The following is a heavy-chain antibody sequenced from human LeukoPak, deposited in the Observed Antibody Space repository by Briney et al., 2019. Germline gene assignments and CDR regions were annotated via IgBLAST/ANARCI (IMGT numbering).Heavy chain of an antibody. CDR1: GGSISSYY. V-gene: IGHV4-4*07. J-gene: IGHJ4*02. Sequence: SETLSLTCTVSGGSISSYYWSWIRQPAGKGLEWIGRIYTSGSTNYNPSLKSRVTMSVDTSKNQFSLKLSSVTAADTAVYYCASVEDYYDSSGYPEAYWGQGTLVTVSS. CDR2: IYTSGST. CDR3: ASVEDYYDSSGYPEAY. D-gene: IGHD3-22*01.